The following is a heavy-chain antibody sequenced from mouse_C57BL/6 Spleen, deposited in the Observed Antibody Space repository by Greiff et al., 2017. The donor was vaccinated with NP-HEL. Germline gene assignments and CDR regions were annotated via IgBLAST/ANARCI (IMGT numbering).Heavy chain of an antibody. Sequence: VQLQQPGAELVKPGASVKMSCKASGYTFTSYWITWVKQRPGQGLEWIGDIYPGSGSTNYNEKFKSKATLTVDTSSSTAYMQLSSLTSEDSAVYYCARLEVYDGYLDYWGQGTTLTVSS. D-gene: IGHD2-3*01. CDR2: IYPGSGST. V-gene: IGHV1-55*01. CDR3: ARLEVYDGYLDY. CDR1: GYTFTSYW. J-gene: IGHJ2*01.